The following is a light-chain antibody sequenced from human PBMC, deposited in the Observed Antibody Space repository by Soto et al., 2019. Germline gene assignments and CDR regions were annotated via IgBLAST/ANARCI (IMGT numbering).Light chain of an antibody. J-gene: IGKJ1*01. CDR1: QDISGR. V-gene: IGKV1-12*01. CDR2: AAS. CDR3: LQVYSFPRT. Sequence: DIQMTQSPSSVCASVGDRITLSCRASQDISGRLAWFQQKPGKAPEYLIQAASILQSGVPSRFSGSGAGTEFILTINNLQPEDFASYFCLQVYSFPRTFGLGTKVDI.